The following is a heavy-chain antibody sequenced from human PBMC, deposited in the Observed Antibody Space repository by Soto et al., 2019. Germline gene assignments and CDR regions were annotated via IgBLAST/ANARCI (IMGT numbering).Heavy chain of an antibody. J-gene: IGHJ6*02. CDR2: ISYDGSNK. CDR3: AKGGLERGQPDRYYYYYGMDV. V-gene: IGHV3-30*18. D-gene: IGHD1-1*01. Sequence: GGSLRLSCAASGFTFSSYGMHWVRQAPGKGLEWVAVISYDGSNKYYADSVKGRFTISRDNSKNTLYLQMNSLRAEDTAVYYCAKGGLERGQPDRYYYYYGMDVWGQGTTVTVSS. CDR1: GFTFSSYG.